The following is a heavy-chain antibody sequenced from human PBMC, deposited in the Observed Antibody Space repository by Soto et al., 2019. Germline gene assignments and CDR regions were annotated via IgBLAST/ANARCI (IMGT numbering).Heavy chain of an antibody. V-gene: IGHV3-23*01. CDR3: AKGGIRGDGYGAWGYFQP. D-gene: IGHD2-21*01. Sequence: EVQLLESGGGLVQPGGSLRLSCAASGFTFSSYAMSWVRQAPGKGLEWVSAISGSGGSTYYADSVKGRFTISRDNSKNTLYLQMNSVRAEDTAVYYCAKGGIRGDGYGAWGYFQPLGQGTLGTVSS. J-gene: IGHJ1*01. CDR2: ISGSGGST. CDR1: GFTFSSYA.